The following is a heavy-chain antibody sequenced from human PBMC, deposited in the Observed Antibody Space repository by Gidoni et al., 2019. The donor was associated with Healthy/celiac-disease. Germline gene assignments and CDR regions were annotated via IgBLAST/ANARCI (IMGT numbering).Heavy chain of an antibody. D-gene: IGHD2-2*01. CDR1: GFTFSSYA. CDR3: ARGGYCSSTSCYLFGNWFDP. CDR2: ISGSGGST. V-gene: IGHV3-23*01. Sequence: EVQLLESGGGLVQPGGSLRLSCAASGFTFSSYAMSWVRQAPGKGLEWVSAISGSGGSTYYADSVKGRFTISRDNSKNTLYLQMNSLRAEDTAVYYCARGGYCSSTSCYLFGNWFDPWGQGTLVTVSS. J-gene: IGHJ5*02.